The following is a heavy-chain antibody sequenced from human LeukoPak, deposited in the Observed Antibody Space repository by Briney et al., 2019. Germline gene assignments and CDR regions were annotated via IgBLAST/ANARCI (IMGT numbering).Heavy chain of an antibody. CDR2: INPSGGST. CDR1: GYTFTSYY. CDR3: VLVVVISYYFDY. Sequence: GASVKVSCKASGYTFTSYYMHWVRQAPGQGLEWMGIINPSGGSTSYAQKFKGRVTMTRDTSTSTVYMELSSLRSEGTAVYYCVLVVVISYYFDYWGQGTLVTVSS. J-gene: IGHJ4*02. D-gene: IGHD3-22*01. V-gene: IGHV1-46*01.